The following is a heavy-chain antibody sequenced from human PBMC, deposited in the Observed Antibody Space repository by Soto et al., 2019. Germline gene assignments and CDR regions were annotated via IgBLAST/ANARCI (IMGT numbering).Heavy chain of an antibody. CDR3: ARAWNDGRYAFDI. D-gene: IGHD1-1*01. Sequence: QVQLVQSGAEVKKPGASVKVSCKASGYTFTGYYMHWVRQAPGQGLEWMGWINPNSGGTNYAQKFEGWVTMTRDTSISTAYMELSRLRSDDTAVYYCARAWNDGRYAFDIWGQGTMVTVSS. CDR2: INPNSGGT. CDR1: GYTFTGYY. J-gene: IGHJ3*02. V-gene: IGHV1-2*04.